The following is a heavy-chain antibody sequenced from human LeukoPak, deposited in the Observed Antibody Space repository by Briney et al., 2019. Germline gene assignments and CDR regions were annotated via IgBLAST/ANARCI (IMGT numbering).Heavy chain of an antibody. CDR3: ARVSGSCYLLDY. CDR2: IYSGGST. D-gene: IGHD1-26*01. CDR1: GFTVSSNY. V-gene: IGHV3-66*02. J-gene: IGHJ4*02. Sequence: GGSLRLSCAASGFTVSSNYMSWVRQAPGKGLGWVSVIYSGGSTYYADSVKGRFTISRDNSKNTLYLQMNSLRAEDTAVYYCARVSGSCYLLDYWGQGTLVTVSS.